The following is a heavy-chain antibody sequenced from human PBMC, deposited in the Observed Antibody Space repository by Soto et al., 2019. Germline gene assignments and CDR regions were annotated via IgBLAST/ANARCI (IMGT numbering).Heavy chain of an antibody. CDR1: GFTVSSNY. J-gene: IGHJ4*02. V-gene: IGHV3-53*04. D-gene: IGHD6-6*01. CDR2: IYSGGST. CDR3: ARAYSSSHYSFDY. Sequence: PGGSLRLSCAASGFTVSSNYMSWVRQAPGKGLEWVSVIYSGGSTYYADSVKGRFTISRHNSKNALYLQMNSLRAEDTAVYYCARAYSSSHYSFDYWGQGTLVTVSS.